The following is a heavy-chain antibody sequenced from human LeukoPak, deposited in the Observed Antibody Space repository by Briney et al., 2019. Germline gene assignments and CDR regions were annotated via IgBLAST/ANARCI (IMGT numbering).Heavy chain of an antibody. J-gene: IGHJ2*01. Sequence: GGSLRLSCAASGFMFSNNWMSWVRQAPGKGLEWISYIDNDGGTIYYADSVKGRFTISRDNDKNSLYLQMNSLRVEDTAVYYCARDRAAPTWYFDLWGRGTLVSVSS. V-gene: IGHV3-48*01. D-gene: IGHD2-15*01. CDR3: ARDRAAPTWYFDL. CDR1: GFMFSNNW. CDR2: IDNDGGTI.